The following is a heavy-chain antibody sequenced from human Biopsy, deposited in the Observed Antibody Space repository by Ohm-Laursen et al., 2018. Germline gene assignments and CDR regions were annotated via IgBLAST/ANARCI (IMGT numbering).Heavy chain of an antibody. Sequence: SLRLSCAASGFSVSSYDMNWVRQAPGKGLEWLSYISETSSHIYDADSVRGRFTVARDIAKNSLYLQLNGLRVEDTAVYYCARDSSRRAREGGMDVWGQGTTVTVSS. CDR1: GFSVSSYD. V-gene: IGHV3-21*01. CDR2: ISETSSHI. J-gene: IGHJ6*02. CDR3: ARDSSRRAREGGMDV. D-gene: IGHD6-6*01.